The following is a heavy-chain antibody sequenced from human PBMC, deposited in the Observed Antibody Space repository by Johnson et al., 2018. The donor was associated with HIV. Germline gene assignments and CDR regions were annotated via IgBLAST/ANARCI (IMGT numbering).Heavy chain of an antibody. CDR1: GFTLSTYG. V-gene: IGHV3-30*18. J-gene: IGHJ3*02. Sequence: QVQLVESGGGVVQPGRSLRLSCVASGFTLSTYGMHWVRQAPGKGLEWVAVMSYDGSNKYYADSVKGRFTISRDSSKNTLYLQMNSLRPEDTAGYYCAKDRNWGRLFDGFDIWGRGTMVTVSS. CDR3: AKDRNWGRLFDGFDI. CDR2: MSYDGSNK. D-gene: IGHD7-27*01.